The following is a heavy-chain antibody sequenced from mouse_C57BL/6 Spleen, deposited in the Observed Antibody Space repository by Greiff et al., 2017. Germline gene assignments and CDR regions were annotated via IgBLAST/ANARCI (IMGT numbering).Heavy chain of an antibody. CDR2: IYPGDGDT. Sequence: VQLQQSGASVKISCKASGYAFSSYWMNWVKQRPGKGLEWIGQIYPGDGDTNYNGKFKGKATLTADKSSSTAYMQLSSLTSEDSAVYFCAGGYYGSPYYFDYWGQGTTLTVSS. J-gene: IGHJ2*01. D-gene: IGHD1-1*01. CDR3: AGGYYGSPYYFDY. V-gene: IGHV1-80*01. CDR1: GYAFSSYW.